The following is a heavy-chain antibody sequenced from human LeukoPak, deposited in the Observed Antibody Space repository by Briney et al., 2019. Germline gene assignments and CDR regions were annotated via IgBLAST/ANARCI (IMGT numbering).Heavy chain of an antibody. J-gene: IGHJ4*02. V-gene: IGHV3-30*18. CDR3: TKYPPKDGSGSYFRAY. D-gene: IGHD3-10*01. CDR2: ISYDGSNK. Sequence: GRSLRLSCAASGFTFSSYGMHWVRQAPGKGLEWVAVISYDGSNKYYADSVKGRFTISRDNSKNTLYLQLNSLRTEDTAVYYCTKYPPKDGSGSYFRAYWGQGTLVTVSS. CDR1: GFTFSSYG.